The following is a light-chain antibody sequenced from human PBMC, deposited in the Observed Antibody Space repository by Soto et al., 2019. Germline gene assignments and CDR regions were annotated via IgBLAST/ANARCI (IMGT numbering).Light chain of an antibody. CDR2: AAS. Sequence: AIQMTQSPSSLSASVGDRVTITCRASQDIRTDLGWYQQKPGQAPNLLIYAASTLQSGVPSRFGGSGSGTDFTLTISNLQFEDFATYYCLQDYNYPFTFGPGTKVDIK. V-gene: IGKV1-6*01. J-gene: IGKJ3*01. CDR1: QDIRTD. CDR3: LQDYNYPFT.